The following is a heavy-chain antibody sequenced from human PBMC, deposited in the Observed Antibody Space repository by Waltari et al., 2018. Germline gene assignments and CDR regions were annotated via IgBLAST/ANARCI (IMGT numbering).Heavy chain of an antibody. Sequence: QVQLVQSGAEVKKPGASVKVSCKASGYTFTSYAMHWVRQAPGQRLEWMGWINAGNGNTKYSQKFQGRVTITRDTSASTAYMELSSLRSEDTAVYYCARDSVPLQDYYYYGMDVWGQGTTVTVSS. J-gene: IGHJ6*02. CDR2: INAGNGNT. CDR3: ARDSVPLQDYYYYGMDV. D-gene: IGHD4-4*01. V-gene: IGHV1-3*01. CDR1: GYTFTSYA.